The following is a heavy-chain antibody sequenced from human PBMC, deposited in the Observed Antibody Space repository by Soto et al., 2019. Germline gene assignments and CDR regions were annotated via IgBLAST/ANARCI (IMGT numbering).Heavy chain of an antibody. J-gene: IGHJ4*02. CDR3: ARGRSASSDFDS. D-gene: IGHD3-10*01. CDR2: VYSGGTT. CDR1: RFTVSTYY. V-gene: IGHV3-66*01. Sequence: EVQLVESGGGLVQPGGSLRLSCAASRFTVSTYYMNWVRQAPGEGLEWVSVVYSGGTTYYADSVRGRFTISRDNSKSTLFLQMNSLRAEDTAVYYCARGRSASSDFDSWGQGTLVTVSS.